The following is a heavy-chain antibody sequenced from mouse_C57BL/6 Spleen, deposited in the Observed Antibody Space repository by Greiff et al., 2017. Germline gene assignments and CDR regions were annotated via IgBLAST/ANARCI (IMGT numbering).Heavy chain of an antibody. V-gene: IGHV1-55*01. Sequence: QVQLQQPGAELVKPGASVKMSCKASGYTFTSYWITWVKQRPGQGLEWIGDIYPGSGSTNYNEKFKSKATLTVDTSSSTAYMQLSSLTSEDSAVYYCARRLITTAPFDYGGQGTTLTVSS. CDR1: GYTFTSYW. CDR2: IYPGSGST. CDR3: ARRLITTAPFDY. D-gene: IGHD1-2*01. J-gene: IGHJ2*01.